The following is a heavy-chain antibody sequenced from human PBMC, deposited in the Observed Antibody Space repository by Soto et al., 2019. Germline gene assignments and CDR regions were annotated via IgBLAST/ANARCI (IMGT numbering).Heavy chain of an antibody. Sequence: EVHLVESGGGLVHPGGSLRLSCAASGFTFNTYSMNWVRQAPGRGLEWVSYISGRSSTIYYADSVKGRFAISSDKAKNALYVQMTSLRDEDTALYYCTSAKRGGDIAVAGLYWVGGTLVIVS. D-gene: IGHD6-19*01. CDR2: ISGRSSTI. CDR3: TSAKRGGDIAVAGLY. J-gene: IGHJ4*02. CDR1: GFTFNTYS. V-gene: IGHV3-48*02.